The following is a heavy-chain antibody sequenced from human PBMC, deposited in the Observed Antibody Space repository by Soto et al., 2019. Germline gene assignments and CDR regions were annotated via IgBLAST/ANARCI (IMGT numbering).Heavy chain of an antibody. Sequence: QVPLVQSGAEVKKPGASVKVSCKASGYTFTSYGISWVRQAPGQGLEWMGWISAYNGNTNYAQKLQGRVTMTTDTSTSTAYMELRSLRSDDTAVYYCARAYYDFWSGYGYNWFDPWGQGTLVTVSS. D-gene: IGHD3-3*01. CDR1: GYTFTSYG. J-gene: IGHJ5*02. CDR2: ISAYNGNT. V-gene: IGHV1-18*01. CDR3: ARAYYDFWSGYGYNWFDP.